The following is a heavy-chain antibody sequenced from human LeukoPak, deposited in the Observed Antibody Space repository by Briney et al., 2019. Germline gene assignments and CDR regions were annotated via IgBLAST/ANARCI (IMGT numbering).Heavy chain of an antibody. CDR2: IGSSGTTI. V-gene: IGHV3-48*04. CDR3: ARDPYGMDV. J-gene: IGHJ6*02. CDR1: GFTFSSYS. Sequence: SGGSLRLSCAASGFTFSSYSMVWVRQAPGKGLEWVSYIGSSGTTIYYAGSVKGRFTISRDNAKSPLYLQMNSLRAEDTAVYYCARDPYGMDVWGQGTTVTVSS.